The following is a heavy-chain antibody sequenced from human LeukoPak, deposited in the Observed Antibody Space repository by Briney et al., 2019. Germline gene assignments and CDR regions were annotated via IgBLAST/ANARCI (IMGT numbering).Heavy chain of an antibody. CDR3: AKGGGDYYDSSGYYYYAFDM. V-gene: IGHV3-23*01. CDR1: GFTFSSYA. CDR2: ISGSGGRT. D-gene: IGHD3-22*01. Sequence: PGGSLRLSCVASGFTFSSYAMSWVRQAPGKGLEWVSTISGSGGRTYYADSVKGQFTISRDNSKNTMYLQMNSLRAEDTAVYYCAKGGGDYYDSSGYYYYAFDMWGQGTMVTVSS. J-gene: IGHJ3*02.